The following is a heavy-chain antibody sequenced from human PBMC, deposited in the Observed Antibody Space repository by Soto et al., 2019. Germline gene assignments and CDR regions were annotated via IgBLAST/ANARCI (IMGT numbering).Heavy chain of an antibody. CDR3: ARVGNGAAAGVDYYYYYGMDV. J-gene: IGHJ6*02. CDR1: GDSVSSNSAA. Sequence: SQTLSLTCAISGDSVSSNSAAWNWIRQSPSRGLEWLGRTYYRSKWYNDYAVSVKSRITINPDTSKNQFSLQLNSVTPEDTAVYYCARVGNGAAAGVDYYYYYGMDVWGQGTTVTVS. V-gene: IGHV6-1*01. D-gene: IGHD6-13*01. CDR2: TYYRSKWYN.